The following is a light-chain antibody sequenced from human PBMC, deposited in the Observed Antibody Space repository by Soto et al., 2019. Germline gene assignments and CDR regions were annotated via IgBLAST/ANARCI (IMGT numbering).Light chain of an antibody. J-gene: IGKJ2*01. CDR2: GAS. CDR1: QSVSSSD. Sequence: EIVLTQSPGTLSLSPGDRATLSCRASQSVSSSDLAWYQQKPGQAPRLLIYGASTRATGIPDRFSGSGSGTDFTLIISRLEAEDFAVYYCQQYGGSPLYTFGQGTKLEIK. V-gene: IGKV3-20*01. CDR3: QQYGGSPLYT.